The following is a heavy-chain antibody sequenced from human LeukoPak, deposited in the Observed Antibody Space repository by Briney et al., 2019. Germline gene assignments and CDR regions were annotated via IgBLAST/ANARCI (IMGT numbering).Heavy chain of an antibody. CDR1: GLTFSSYW. CDR2: IKQDGSEK. J-gene: IGHJ4*02. Sequence: GGSLRLSCAVSGLTFSSYWMSWVRQAPGKGLEWVANIKQDGSEKYYVDSVKGRFTISRDNAKNSLYLQMNSLRAEDTAVYYCARRGGGATFYWGQGTLVTVSS. D-gene: IGHD1-26*01. CDR3: ARRGGGATFY. V-gene: IGHV3-7*01.